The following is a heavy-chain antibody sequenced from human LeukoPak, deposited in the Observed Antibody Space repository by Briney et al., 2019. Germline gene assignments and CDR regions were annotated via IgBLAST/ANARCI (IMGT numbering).Heavy chain of an antibody. CDR3: ASGFSSSPYFDY. CDR2: INRSSSYV. D-gene: IGHD6-6*01. CDR1: GFTFSTYY. V-gene: IGHV3-21*01. Sequence: GGPLRLSCAASGFTFSTYYMNWVRQAPGKGLEWVSFINRSSSYVYYTDSVKGRFTIPRDNGKNSLFLQMNSLRDEDTAVYYCASGFSSSPYFDYWGQGTLVTVS. J-gene: IGHJ4*02.